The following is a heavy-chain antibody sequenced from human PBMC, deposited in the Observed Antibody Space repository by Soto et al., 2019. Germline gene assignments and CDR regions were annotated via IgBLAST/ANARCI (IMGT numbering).Heavy chain of an antibody. J-gene: IGHJ4*02. CDR1: GGSISSGGYS. V-gene: IGHV4-30-2*01. CDR3: ARDALTGYDYEE. Sequence: QLQLQESGSGLVKPSQTLSLTCAVSGGSISSGGYSWNWIRPPPGKGLEWIGYIYHSGSTSYNPSPKSRVSIVVDESKNQFSLKLISGTAADTAVYYCARDALTGYDYEEWGRGTLVTVSS. D-gene: IGHD3-22*01. CDR2: IYHSGST.